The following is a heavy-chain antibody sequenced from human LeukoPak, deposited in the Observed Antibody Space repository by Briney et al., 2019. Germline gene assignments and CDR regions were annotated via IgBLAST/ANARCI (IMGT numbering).Heavy chain of an antibody. D-gene: IGHD5-12*01. CDR2: ISSSGSTR. CDR1: GFTFSSYE. V-gene: IGHV3-48*03. J-gene: IGHJ4*02. CDR3: ARGSGYRGYDFDY. Sequence: GGSLRLSCAGSGFTFSSYEMNWVRQAPGKGLEWVSYISSSGSTRYYADSVKDRFTISRDNPKNSLYLQMNSLRAEDTAVYYCARGSGYRGYDFDYWGQGTLVTVSS.